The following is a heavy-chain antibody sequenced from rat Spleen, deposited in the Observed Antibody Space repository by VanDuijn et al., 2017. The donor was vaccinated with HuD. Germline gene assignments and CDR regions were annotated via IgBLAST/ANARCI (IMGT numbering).Heavy chain of an antibody. D-gene: IGHD1-6*01. V-gene: IGHV5-17*01. CDR3: TTLMYTFY. CDR2: ISYDGSST. J-gene: IGHJ2*01. Sequence: EVQLVESGGGLVQPGRSLKLSCAASGFTFRNYAMAWVRQAPKKGLEWVATISYDGSSTYYRDSVKGRFTIPSDNAKSPLYLQMDSPRSEDTATYYCTTLMYTFYWGQGVMVTVSS. CDR1: GFTFRNYA.